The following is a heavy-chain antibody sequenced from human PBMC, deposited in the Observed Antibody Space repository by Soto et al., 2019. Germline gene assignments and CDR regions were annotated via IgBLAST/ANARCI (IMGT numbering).Heavy chain of an antibody. V-gene: IGHV3-30-3*01. CDR3: ASLESDIVLMVYKDY. Sequence: PGGSLRLSCAASGFTFSSYAMHWVRQAPGKGLEWVAVISYDGSNKYYADSVKGRFTISRDNSKNTLYLQMNSLRAEDTAVYYCASLESDIVLMVYKDYWGQGTLVTVSS. J-gene: IGHJ4*02. D-gene: IGHD2-8*01. CDR2: ISYDGSNK. CDR1: GFTFSSYA.